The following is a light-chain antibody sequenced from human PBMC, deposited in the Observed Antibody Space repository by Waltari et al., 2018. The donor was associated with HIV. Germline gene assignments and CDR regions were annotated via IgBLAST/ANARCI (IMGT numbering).Light chain of an antibody. CDR3: QQGYSTPQT. CDR1: QNINNY. Sequence: DIQMTQSPSSLSASVGDRVTITCRASQNINNYLNWYQQKPGKAPNLLIYAASSLQSGVPSRFSGSGSGTDFTLTISSLQPEDFATYHCQQGYSTPQTFGQGTKVDIK. V-gene: IGKV1-39*01. J-gene: IGKJ1*01. CDR2: AAS.